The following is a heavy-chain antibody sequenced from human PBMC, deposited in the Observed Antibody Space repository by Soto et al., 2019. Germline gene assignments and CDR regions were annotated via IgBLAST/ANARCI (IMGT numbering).Heavy chain of an antibody. Sequence: QVQLVQSGAEVKKPGSSVKVSCKASGGTFSSYTISWVRQAPGQGLEWMGRIIPILGIANYAQKFQGRVTITADKSTSTAYMELSSLRSEDTAVYYCARDGVTMVRANNWFDPWGQGTLVTVSS. J-gene: IGHJ5*02. D-gene: IGHD3-10*01. CDR2: IIPILGIA. CDR1: GGTFSSYT. CDR3: ARDGVTMVRANNWFDP. V-gene: IGHV1-69*08.